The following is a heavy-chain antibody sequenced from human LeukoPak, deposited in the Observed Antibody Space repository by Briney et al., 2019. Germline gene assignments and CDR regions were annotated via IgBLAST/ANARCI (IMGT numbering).Heavy chain of an antibody. D-gene: IGHD2-15*01. V-gene: IGHV4-59*08. Sequence: ETPSLTCTVSGGSISSYYWSWIRQPPGKGLEWIGYISYSGSTDSNPSLKSRVNISVDTSKNQISLKLSSVTAADTAVYYCARTYCRGGSCNFDYWGQGTLVSV. CDR1: GGSISSYY. CDR2: ISYSGST. J-gene: IGHJ4*02. CDR3: ARTYCRGGSCNFDY.